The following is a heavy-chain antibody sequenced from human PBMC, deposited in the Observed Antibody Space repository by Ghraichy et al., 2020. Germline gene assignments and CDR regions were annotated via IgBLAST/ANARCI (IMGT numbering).Heavy chain of an antibody. CDR1: GFSLSTGGMR. V-gene: IGHV2-70*04. CDR2: IDWDDDK. J-gene: IGHJ6*04. Sequence: SGPTLVKPTQTLTLTCTFSGFSLSTGGMRVSWIRQPPGKALEWLARIDWDDDKFYTASLKSRLAISKDTSKNQVILTETNVDPVDTATYFCTRMDVWGKGTTVTVSS. CDR3: TRMDV.